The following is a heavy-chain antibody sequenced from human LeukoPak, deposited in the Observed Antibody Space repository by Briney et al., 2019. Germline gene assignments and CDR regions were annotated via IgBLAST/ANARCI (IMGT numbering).Heavy chain of an antibody. CDR1: GSSFRMYA. CDR3: AKRRDYDDYSYSRFYLES. V-gene: IGHV3-23*01. Sequence: GGSLRLSCVGSGSSFRMYAMNWVRQTPGKGLDWVSTISGSGDRTSYADSVKGRFTISRDNSKNTVYLQLSSLRAADTAVYFCAKRRDYDDYSYSRFYLESWGQGTLVTVSS. D-gene: IGHD3-16*01. CDR2: ISGSGDRT. J-gene: IGHJ4*02.